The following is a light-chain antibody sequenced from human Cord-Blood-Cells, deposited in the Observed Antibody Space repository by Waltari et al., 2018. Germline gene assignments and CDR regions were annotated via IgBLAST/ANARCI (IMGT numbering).Light chain of an antibody. V-gene: IGLV2-23*01. J-gene: IGLJ3*02. CDR3: CSYAGSWV. CDR1: SSSVGIYNL. Sequence: QSALTQPAPVSAAPAQSITISCTGTSSSVGIYNLVSCDQLHPGKAPDLMISAGSKRPSGVSNRFSGSKSGNTASLTISGLQAEDEADYYCCSYAGSWVFGGGTKLTVL. CDR2: AGS.